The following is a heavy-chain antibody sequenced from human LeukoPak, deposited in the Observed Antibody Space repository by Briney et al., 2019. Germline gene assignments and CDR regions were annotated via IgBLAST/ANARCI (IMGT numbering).Heavy chain of an antibody. CDR1: GYTFTSYD. V-gene: IGHV1-8*03. CDR2: MNPNSGNT. J-gene: IGHJ4*02. CDR3: ARLFQRNELNYYDGSGYSLGY. Sequence: ASAKVSCKASGYTFTSYDINWVRQATGQGLEWMGWMNPNSGNTGYAQKFQGRITITRNTSIRTAYMELSSLRSEDTAVYYCARLFQRNELNYYDGSGYSLGYWGQGTLVTVSS. D-gene: IGHD3-22*01.